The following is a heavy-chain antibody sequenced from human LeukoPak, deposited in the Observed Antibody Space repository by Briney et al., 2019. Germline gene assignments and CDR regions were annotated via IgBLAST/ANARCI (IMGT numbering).Heavy chain of an antibody. CDR1: GFTFTNSA. V-gene: IGHV3-23*01. J-gene: IGHJ5*02. D-gene: IGHD3-10*01. CDR2: IGNSGTT. Sequence: GGSLRLSCASSGFTFTNSAMSWVRQAPGKGLEWVAAIGNSGTTYCADSVKGRFTISRDNSKNTLFLQMTSLRAEDTAVYYCAKKRAVITDNWFDPWGQGTLVTVSS. CDR3: AKKRAVITDNWFDP.